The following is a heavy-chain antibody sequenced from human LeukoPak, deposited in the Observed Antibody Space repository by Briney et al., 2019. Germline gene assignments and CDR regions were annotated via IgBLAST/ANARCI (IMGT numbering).Heavy chain of an antibody. D-gene: IGHD1-26*01. Sequence: PSETLSLTCIVSGGSLSSYYWSWIRQPAGKGLEWIGRIYTSGSTNYNPSLKSRVTMSVDTSKNQFSLKLSSVTAADTAVYYCARVVGAPGMRGGRPYYFDYWGQGTLVTVSS. CDR1: GGSLSSYY. J-gene: IGHJ4*02. V-gene: IGHV4-4*07. CDR3: ARVVGAPGMRGGRPYYFDY. CDR2: IYTSGST.